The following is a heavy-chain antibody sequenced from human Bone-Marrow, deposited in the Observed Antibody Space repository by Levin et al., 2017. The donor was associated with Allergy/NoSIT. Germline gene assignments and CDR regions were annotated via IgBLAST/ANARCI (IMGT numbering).Heavy chain of an antibody. CDR2: IYYNGKT. Sequence: PSETLSLNCSVPGVSVSSSSYYWGWVRQPPGKGLEWIGSIYYNGKTYFNPPLRSRVTISVDTSKNQFSLKLISVTAADTAIYDCASWGRAGDWGQGTLVTVSS. CDR1: GVSVSSSSYY. J-gene: IGHJ4*02. CDR3: ASWGRAGD. D-gene: IGHD3-16*01. V-gene: IGHV4-39*01.